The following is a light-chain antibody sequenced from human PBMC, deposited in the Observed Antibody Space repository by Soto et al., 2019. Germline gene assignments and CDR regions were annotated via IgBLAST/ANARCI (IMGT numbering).Light chain of an antibody. CDR1: QSISSW. J-gene: IGKJ1*01. V-gene: IGKV1-5*01. CDR2: DAS. Sequence: DIQMTQSPSTLSASVGDRVTITCRASQSISSWLAWYQQKPGKAPKLLIYDASSLESGVPSRFSGSGSATEFTLTISCLQPDDFATYYCQQYNSYSPWTFGQGTKVEIK. CDR3: QQYNSYSPWT.